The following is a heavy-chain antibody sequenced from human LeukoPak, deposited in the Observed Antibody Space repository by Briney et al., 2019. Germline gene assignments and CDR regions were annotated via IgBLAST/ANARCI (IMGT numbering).Heavy chain of an antibody. CDR2: IGGGGFST. CDR1: GFTFKNYA. V-gene: IGHV3-23*01. Sequence: GGSLRLSCAASGFTFKNYAMNWVRQAPGKGLEWVSGIGGGGFSTNYADSVKGRFTISRDNSKNTLYLQMNSLRADDTAVYYCAKGSMNWGNYFFDYWGQGTLVTSSS. J-gene: IGHJ4*02. CDR3: AKGSMNWGNYFFDY. D-gene: IGHD7-27*01.